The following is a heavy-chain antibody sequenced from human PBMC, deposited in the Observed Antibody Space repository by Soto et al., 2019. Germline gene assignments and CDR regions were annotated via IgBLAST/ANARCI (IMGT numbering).Heavy chain of an antibody. CDR1: GFTFSNYG. J-gene: IGHJ4*02. CDR2: ISGSGGRT. V-gene: IGHV3-23*01. D-gene: IGHD2-21*01. Sequence: EVQLLESGGGLIQHGGSLRLSCEASGFTFSNYGMTWVRLAPGKGLEWVSTISGSGGRTFYADPVKGRFTISRDNSKNTLYLQMKSLRAEDTAVYYCAKETIASTLADFFDYWGQGTLVTVSS. CDR3: AKETIASTLADFFDY.